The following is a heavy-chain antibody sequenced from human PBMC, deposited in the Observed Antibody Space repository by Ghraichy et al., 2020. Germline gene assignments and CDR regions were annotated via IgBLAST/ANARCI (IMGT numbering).Heavy chain of an antibody. CDR2: INSDGGST. CDR1: GFTFSRYW. Sequence: GESLNISCAASGFTFSRYWMHWVRQAPGKGLVWVSRINSDGGSTTYADSVKGRFTISKDNAKNTLYLQMNSLRAEDTAVYYCVKDLVGGGFGAYGMDVWGQGTTVTVSS. CDR3: VKDLVGGGFGAYGMDV. D-gene: IGHD2-21*01. V-gene: IGHV3-74*01. J-gene: IGHJ6*02.